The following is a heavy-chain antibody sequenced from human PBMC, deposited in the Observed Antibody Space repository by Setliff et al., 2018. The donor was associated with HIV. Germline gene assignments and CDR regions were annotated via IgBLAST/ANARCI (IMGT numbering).Heavy chain of an antibody. J-gene: IGHJ4*02. Sequence: PSETLSLTCVVSDDSFSNYDWTWIRQPPGKELEWIGYISSSGTTNYNPSLRSRVTISIETSNTRFSLWLRSVTAADTATYFCARLGRAIDDGGSSLRLDFWGQGMLVTVSS. D-gene: IGHD2-15*01. CDR2: ISSSGTT. CDR3: ARLGRAIDDGGSSLRLDF. CDR1: DDSFSNYD. V-gene: IGHV4-4*09.